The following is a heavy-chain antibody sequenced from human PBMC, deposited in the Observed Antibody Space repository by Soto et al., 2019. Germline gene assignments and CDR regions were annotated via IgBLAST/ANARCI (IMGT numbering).Heavy chain of an antibody. J-gene: IGHJ4*02. CDR3: VKEARLKTDTTPQRWLQLRSHHDY. V-gene: IGHV3-64D*06. CDR1: GFTFSSYA. D-gene: IGHD5-12*01. Sequence: PGGSLRLSCSASGFTFSSYAMHWVRQAPGKGLEYVSAISSNGGSTYYADSVKGRFTISRDNSKNTLYLQMSSLRAEDTAVYYCVKEARLKTDTTPQRWLQLRSHHDYWGQGTLVTVSS. CDR2: ISSNGGST.